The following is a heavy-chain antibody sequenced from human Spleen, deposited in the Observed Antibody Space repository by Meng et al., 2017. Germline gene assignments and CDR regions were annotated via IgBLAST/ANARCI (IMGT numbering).Heavy chain of an antibody. CDR1: GGSLSDYD. D-gene: IGHD4-11*01. CDR3: ARGPTTMAHDFDY. V-gene: IGHV4-34*01. J-gene: IGHJ4*02. CDR2: INHSGST. Sequence: AKLRQWGAGLLKPSETLSVTFVVSGGSLSDYDWSWICQPPGKGLEWIGEINHSGSTNYNPSLESRATISVDTSQNNLSLKLSSVTAADSAVYYCARGPTTMAHDFDYWGQGTLVTVSS.